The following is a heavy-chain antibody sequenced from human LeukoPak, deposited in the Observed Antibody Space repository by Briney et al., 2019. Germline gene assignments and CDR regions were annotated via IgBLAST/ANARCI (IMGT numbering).Heavy chain of an antibody. CDR3: ARGGKYYFDY. V-gene: IGHV3-7*01. CDR2: VNQDGSEK. D-gene: IGHD1-1*01. J-gene: IGHJ4*02. CDR1: GFTFVNYW. Sequence: PGGSLRLSCAASGFTFVNYWMSWVRHAQGKGQEWVASVNQDGSEKYYVDSVKGRFTISRDNAKNSLYLQMNSLRAEDTAVYYCARGGKYYFDYWGQGTLVTVSS.